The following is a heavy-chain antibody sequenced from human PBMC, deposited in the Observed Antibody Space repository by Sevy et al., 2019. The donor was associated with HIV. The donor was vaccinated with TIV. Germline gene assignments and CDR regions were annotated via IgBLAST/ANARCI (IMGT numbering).Heavy chain of an antibody. V-gene: IGHV1-18*01. D-gene: IGHD2-2*02. CDR2: ISAYNGNT. CDR1: GYTFTSYG. J-gene: IGHJ6*02. Sequence: ASVKVSCKASGYTFTSYGISWVRQAPGQGLEWMGWISAYNGNTNYAQKLQGRVTMTTDTSTSTAYMELRSLRSDDTAVYYCARDTERYCISTSCYNYGMDVWGQGTTVTVSS. CDR3: ARDTERYCISTSCYNYGMDV.